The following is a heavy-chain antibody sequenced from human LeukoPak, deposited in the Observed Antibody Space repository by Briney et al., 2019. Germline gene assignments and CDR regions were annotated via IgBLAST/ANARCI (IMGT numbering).Heavy chain of an antibody. V-gene: IGHV4-38-2*02. CDR2: IYHSGST. Sequence: SETLSLTCTVSGYSISSGYYWGWIRQPPGKGLEWIVSIYHSGSTYYNPSLKSRVTISVDTSKNQFSLKLSSVTAADTAVYYCASPMFSGSYDGPFDYWGQGTLVTVSS. D-gene: IGHD1-26*01. J-gene: IGHJ4*02. CDR1: GYSISSGYY. CDR3: ASPMFSGSYDGPFDY.